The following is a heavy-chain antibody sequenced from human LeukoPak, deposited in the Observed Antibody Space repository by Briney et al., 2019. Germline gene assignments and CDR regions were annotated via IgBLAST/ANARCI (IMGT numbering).Heavy chain of an antibody. V-gene: IGHV1-2*02. Sequence: ASVTVSCKASGYTFTDFYLNWVRPAPGQGLAWMAWINPFSGATSSAEKFHGRVTMTWDTSISTAYMELLGLRSDDTTVYYCATSTVTHTRDPWGQGTLVTVSS. CDR3: ATSTVTHTRDP. D-gene: IGHD1-1*01. CDR2: INPFSGAT. J-gene: IGHJ5*02. CDR1: GYTFTDFY.